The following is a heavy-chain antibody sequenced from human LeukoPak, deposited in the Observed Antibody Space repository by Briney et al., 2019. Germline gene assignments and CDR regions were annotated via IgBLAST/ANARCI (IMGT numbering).Heavy chain of an antibody. V-gene: IGHV3-48*01. D-gene: IGHD1-14*01. CDR1: GFTFSGYS. Sequence: SGGSLRLSCAASGFTFSGYSVNWVRQAPGKGLEWVSYISSSSDAIYYADSVKGRFTISRDNAKNSLYLQMNSLRAEDTAVYYCARDPPRRYDYWGQGTLVTVSS. CDR3: ARDPPRRYDY. CDR2: ISSSSDAI. J-gene: IGHJ4*02.